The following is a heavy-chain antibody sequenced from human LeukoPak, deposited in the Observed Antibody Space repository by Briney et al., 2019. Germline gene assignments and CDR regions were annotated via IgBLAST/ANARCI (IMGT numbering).Heavy chain of an antibody. CDR1: GGTFSSYA. CDR3: ARGPLWIQLWNYYGMDV. CDR2: IIPILGIA. V-gene: IGHV1-69*04. Sequence: ASVKVSCKASGGTFSSYAISWVRQAPGQGLEWMGRIIPILGIANYAQKFQGRVTMTRNTSISTAYMELSSLRSEDTAVYYCARGPLWIQLWNYYGMDVWGQGTTVTVSS. D-gene: IGHD5-18*01. J-gene: IGHJ6*02.